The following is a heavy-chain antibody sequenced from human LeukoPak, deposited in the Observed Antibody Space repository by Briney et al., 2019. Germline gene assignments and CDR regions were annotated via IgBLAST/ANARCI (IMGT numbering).Heavy chain of an antibody. D-gene: IGHD3/OR15-3a*01. CDR3: ARHLDWRFDY. CDR2: IKPDGSDT. Sequence: GGSLRLSCSASGFSFCGSWMTWVRQAPGKGLEWVANIKPDGSDTYYVDSMKDRFTISRDNAKNSLYLQINGLRAEDTAVYYCARHLDWRFDYWGQGTLVTVSS. CDR1: GFSFCGSW. V-gene: IGHV3-7*01. J-gene: IGHJ4*02.